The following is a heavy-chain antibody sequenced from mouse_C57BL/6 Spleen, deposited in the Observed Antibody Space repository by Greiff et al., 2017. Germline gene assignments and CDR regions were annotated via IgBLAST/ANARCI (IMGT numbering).Heavy chain of an antibody. CDR1: GFTFSNYW. CDR2: IRLKSDNYAT. CDR3: TGRSYFDV. J-gene: IGHJ1*03. Sequence: EVKVEESGGGLVQPGGSMKLSCVASGFTFSNYWMNWVRQSPEKGLEWVAQIRLKSDNYATHYAESVKGRFTISRDDSKSSVYLQMNNLRAEDTGIYYCTGRSYFDVWGTGTTVTVSS. V-gene: IGHV6-3*01.